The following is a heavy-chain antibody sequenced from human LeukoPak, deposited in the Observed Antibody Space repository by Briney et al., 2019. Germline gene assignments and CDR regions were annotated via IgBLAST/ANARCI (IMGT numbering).Heavy chain of an antibody. CDR1: GYTFTGYY. D-gene: IGHD6-6*01. V-gene: IGHV1-2*04. CDR3: ARARGLSIAARGLTSQPYYYYGMDV. Sequence: ASVKVSCKASGYTFTGYYMHWVRQAPGQGLEWMGWINPNSGGTNYAQKFQGWVTMTRDTSISTAYMELSRLRSDDTAVYYCARARGLSIAARGLTSQPYYYYGMDVWGQGTTVTVSS. CDR2: INPNSGGT. J-gene: IGHJ6*02.